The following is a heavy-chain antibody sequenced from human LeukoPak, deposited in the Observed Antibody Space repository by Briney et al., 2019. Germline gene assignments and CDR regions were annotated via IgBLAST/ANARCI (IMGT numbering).Heavy chain of an antibody. Sequence: GSLRLSCAASGFTLSNYDMNWVRQAPGKGLEWLGEINHSGYTNDSPSLKSRVTLSIDTSNKQFSLNLRSVTVADAGIYYCTRMTTGHDYWGQGTLVTVSS. CDR1: GFTLSNYD. CDR3: TRMTTGHDY. D-gene: IGHD4-17*01. J-gene: IGHJ4*02. V-gene: IGHV4-34*01. CDR2: INHSGYT.